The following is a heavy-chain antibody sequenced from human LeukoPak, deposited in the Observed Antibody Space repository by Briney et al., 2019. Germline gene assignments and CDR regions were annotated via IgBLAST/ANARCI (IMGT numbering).Heavy chain of an antibody. CDR2: ISSSGRTV. V-gene: IGHV3-11*01. Sequence: GGSLRLSCAASGFTFSDYYMSWIRHAPGKGLELVSYISSSGRTVYYADSVKGRFTISRDNAKNSLYLQMNSLRAEDTAVYYCAREVGFGGSYFIWGQGTMVTVSS. D-gene: IGHD1-26*01. J-gene: IGHJ3*02. CDR1: GFTFSDYY. CDR3: AREVGFGGSYFI.